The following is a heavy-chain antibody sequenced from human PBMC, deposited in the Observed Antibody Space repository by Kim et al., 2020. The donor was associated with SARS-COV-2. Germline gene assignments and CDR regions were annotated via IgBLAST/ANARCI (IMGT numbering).Heavy chain of an antibody. Sequence: GGSLRLSCTVSGFTFSSCAMNWVRQAPGEGLEWVSSISDDGSYQFYADSVKGRFSISRDISKNTLNLQMDSLGPEDTAVYYCAREEMEGGEYLGGVDIWG. CDR1: GFTFSSCA. CDR3: AREEMEGGEYLGGVDI. D-gene: IGHD3-10*01. J-gene: IGHJ3*02. V-gene: IGHV3-30*04. CDR2: ISDDGSYQ.